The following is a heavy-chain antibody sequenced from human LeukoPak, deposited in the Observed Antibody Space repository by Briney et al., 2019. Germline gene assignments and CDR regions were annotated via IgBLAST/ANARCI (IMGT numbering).Heavy chain of an antibody. CDR2: INRSGST. D-gene: IGHD6-13*01. CDR1: GGSFSGYY. CDR3: ARSVAAAHGIWFDP. Sequence: PSETLSLTCAVYGGSFSGYYWSWIRQPPGKGLEWIGEINRSGSTYYNPSLKSRVTISVDTSKNQFSLKLSSVTAADTAVYYCARSVAAAHGIWFDPWGQGTLVTVSS. V-gene: IGHV4-34*09. J-gene: IGHJ5*02.